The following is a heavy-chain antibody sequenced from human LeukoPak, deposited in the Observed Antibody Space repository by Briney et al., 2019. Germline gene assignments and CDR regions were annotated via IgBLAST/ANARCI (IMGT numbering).Heavy chain of an antibody. V-gene: IGHV3-23*01. D-gene: IGHD3-3*01. J-gene: IGHJ2*01. CDR1: GFTFSSYG. CDR3: AKVPYYDFWSGYYRAYWYFDL. CDR2: ISSSGGAT. Sequence: GGSLRLSCAASGFTFSSYGMHWVRQAPGEGLEWVSTISSSGGATYYADSVKGRFTISRDNSKNTLYLQMNSLRAEDTAVYYCAKVPYYDFWSGYYRAYWYFDLWGRGTLVTVSS.